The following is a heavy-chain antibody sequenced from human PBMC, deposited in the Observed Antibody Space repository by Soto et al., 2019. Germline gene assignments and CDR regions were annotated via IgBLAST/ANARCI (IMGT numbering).Heavy chain of an antibody. D-gene: IGHD3-22*01. J-gene: IGHJ5*02. CDR1: GGSISSGDYY. CDR2: IYYSGST. CDR3: ACNPHYYDSSGYASGFDP. V-gene: IGHV4-30-4*01. Sequence: SETLSLTCTVSGGSISSGDYYWSWIRQPPGKGLEWIGYIYYSGSTYYNPSLKSRVTISVDTSKNQFSLKLSSVTAADTAVYYCACNPHYYDSSGYASGFDPCGQGTLVTVS.